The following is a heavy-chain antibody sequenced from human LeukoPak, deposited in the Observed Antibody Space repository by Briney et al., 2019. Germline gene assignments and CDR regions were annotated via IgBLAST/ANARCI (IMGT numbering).Heavy chain of an antibody. J-gene: IGHJ6*02. CDR2: IYYSGST. CDR3: ARLQTYYYFGMDV. V-gene: IGHV4-59*08. CDR1: GGSISSYY. Sequence: SETLSLTSTVSGGSISSYYWSWIRQPPGKGLEWIGYIYYSGSTDYNPSLKSRVTISVDTSKNQFSLMLTSVTAADTAVYYCARLQTYYYFGMDVWGQGTTVTVSS.